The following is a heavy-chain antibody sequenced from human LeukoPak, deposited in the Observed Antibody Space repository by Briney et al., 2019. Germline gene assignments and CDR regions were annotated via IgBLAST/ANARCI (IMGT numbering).Heavy chain of an antibody. Sequence: SRTLSLTRTLSGFSTSSGNYWGWIRQPPGKGLEWSGSIDPGGSTSYNPSLKSRVTISVDTSKTQFSLKLTSVTAADTAVYYCASRNDILTGYVFDFWGQGTLVTVSS. CDR2: IDPGGST. V-gene: IGHV4-38-2*02. J-gene: IGHJ4*02. CDR1: GFSTSSGNY. D-gene: IGHD3-9*01. CDR3: ASRNDILTGYVFDF.